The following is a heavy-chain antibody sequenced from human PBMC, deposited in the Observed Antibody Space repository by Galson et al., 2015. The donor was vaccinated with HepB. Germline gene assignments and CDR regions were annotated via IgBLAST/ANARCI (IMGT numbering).Heavy chain of an antibody. CDR1: GSTFTSYG. D-gene: IGHD3-22*01. CDR2: ISAYNGNT. CDR3: ARVQYYYDSSGYYYGAHVYYFDY. V-gene: IGHV1-18*04. J-gene: IGHJ4*02. Sequence: SVTVSCKASGSTFTSYGISWVRQAPGQGLEWMGWISAYNGNTNYAQKLQGRVTMTTDTSTSTAYMELRSLRSDDTAVYYCARVQYYYDSSGYYYGAHVYYFDYWGQGTLVTVSS.